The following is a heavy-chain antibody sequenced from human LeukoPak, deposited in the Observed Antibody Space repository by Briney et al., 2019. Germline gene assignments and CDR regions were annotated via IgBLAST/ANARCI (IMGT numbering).Heavy chain of an antibody. J-gene: IGHJ5*02. CDR2: IYTSGST. V-gene: IGHV4-61*02. CDR3: ARDLGYGYWFDP. D-gene: IGHD1-1*01. CDR1: GYSISSGYY. Sequence: SETLSLTCAVSGYSISSGYYWSWIRQPAGKGLEWIGRIYTSGSTNYNPSLKSRVTISVDTSKNQFSLKLSSVTAADTAVYYCARDLGYGYWFDPWGQGTLVTVSS.